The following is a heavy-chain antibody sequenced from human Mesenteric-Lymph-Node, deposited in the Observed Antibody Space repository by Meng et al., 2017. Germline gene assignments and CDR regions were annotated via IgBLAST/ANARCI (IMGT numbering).Heavy chain of an antibody. Sequence: GESLKISCAGSGFTFSGSWIKWVRQTPEKGLEWVAHINPDGTQTNYVDSVRGRFTVFRDNAKNSVYLQMNSLRVEDTSTYYCTRDWSGGALGIWGQGTMVTVSS. D-gene: IGHD3-16*01. CDR1: GFTFSGSW. J-gene: IGHJ3*02. CDR2: INPDGTQT. V-gene: IGHV3-7*01. CDR3: TRDWSGGALGI.